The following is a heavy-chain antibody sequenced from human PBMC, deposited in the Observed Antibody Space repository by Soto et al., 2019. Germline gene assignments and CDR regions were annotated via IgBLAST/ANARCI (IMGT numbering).Heavy chain of an antibody. CDR3: ARVVSTAMVRDGMDV. J-gene: IGHJ6*02. Sequence: SETLSLTCAVSGGSISSSNWWSWVRQPPGKGLEWIGEIYHSGSTNYNPSLKSRVTISVDKSKNQFSLKLSSVTAADTAVYYCARVVSTAMVRDGMDVWGQGTTVTVSS. CDR1: GGSISSSNW. D-gene: IGHD5-18*01. CDR2: IYHSGST. V-gene: IGHV4-4*02.